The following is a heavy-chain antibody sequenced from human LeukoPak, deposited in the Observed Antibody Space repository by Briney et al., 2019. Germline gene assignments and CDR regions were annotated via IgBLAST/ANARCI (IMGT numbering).Heavy chain of an antibody. CDR2: ISGSGGST. J-gene: IGHJ4*02. V-gene: IGHV3-23*01. D-gene: IGHD3-10*01. CDR1: GFTFSSYA. CDR3: AKDQYGSGRGYFDY. Sequence: GGSLRLSCAASGFTFSSYAMSWVRQAPGKGLEWVSAISGSGGSTYYADSVKGRFTIFRDNSKNTLYLQMNSLRAEDTALYYCAKDQYGSGRGYFDYWGQGTLVTVSS.